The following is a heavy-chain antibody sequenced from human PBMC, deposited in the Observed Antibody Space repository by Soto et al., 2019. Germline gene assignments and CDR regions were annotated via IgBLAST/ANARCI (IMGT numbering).Heavy chain of an antibody. CDR1: GGSISDNDYY. D-gene: IGHD7-27*01. CDR2: INHSGST. J-gene: IGHJ4*02. CDR3: ARGWGRIFDY. Sequence: PSETLSLTCTVSGGSISDNDYYWSWIRQPPGKGLEWIGEINHSGSTNYNPSLKSRVTISVDTSKNQFSLKLSSVTAADTAVYYCARGWGRIFDYWGQGTLVTVSS. V-gene: IGHV4-34*01.